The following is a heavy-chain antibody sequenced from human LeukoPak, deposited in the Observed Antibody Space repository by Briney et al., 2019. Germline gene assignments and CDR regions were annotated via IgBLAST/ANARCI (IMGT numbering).Heavy chain of an antibody. J-gene: IGHJ6*03. V-gene: IGHV3-30*03. Sequence: GGSLRLSCAASGFTFSSYGMHWVRQAPGKGLEWVAVISYDGSNKYYADSVKGRFTISRDNSKNTLYLQMNSLRAEDTAVYYCARVRIVAAAGPSYMDVWGKGTTVTVSS. CDR3: ARVRIVAAAGPSYMDV. CDR1: GFTFSSYG. D-gene: IGHD6-13*01. CDR2: ISYDGSNK.